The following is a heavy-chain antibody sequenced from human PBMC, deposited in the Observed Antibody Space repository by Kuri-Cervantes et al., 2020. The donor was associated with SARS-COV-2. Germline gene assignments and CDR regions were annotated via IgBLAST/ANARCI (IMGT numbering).Heavy chain of an antibody. CDR3: ARGGVVTADWYFDL. V-gene: IGHV3-74*01. Sequence: GESLRLSCAASGFPFSGYSMNWVRQAPGKGLVWVSRTNSDGISTSYADSVKGRFTISRDNAKNTLYLQLNSLGAEDTAVYYCARGGVVTADWYFDLWGRGTLVTVSS. CDR2: TNSDGIST. J-gene: IGHJ2*01. D-gene: IGHD2-21*02. CDR1: GFPFSGYS.